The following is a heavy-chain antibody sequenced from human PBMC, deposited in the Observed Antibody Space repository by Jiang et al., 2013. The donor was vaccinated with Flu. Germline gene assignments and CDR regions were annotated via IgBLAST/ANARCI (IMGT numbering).Heavy chain of an antibody. J-gene: IGHJ4*02. D-gene: IGHD2-21*01. CDR3: ARDRDSSFDY. CDR1: GFTFSSYA. Sequence: VQLVESGGGVVQPGRSLRLSCAASGFTFSSYAMHWVRQAPGKGLEWVAVISYDGSNKYYADSVKGRFTISRDNSKNTLYLQMNSLRAEDTAVYYCARDRDSSFDYWGQGTLVTVSS. V-gene: IGHV3-30-3*01. CDR2: ISYDGSNK.